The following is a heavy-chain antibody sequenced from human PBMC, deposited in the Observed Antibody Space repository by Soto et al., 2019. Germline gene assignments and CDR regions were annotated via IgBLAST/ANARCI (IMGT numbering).Heavy chain of an antibody. V-gene: IGHV1-69*13. CDR3: ARVGLLLWGSRAFDI. J-gene: IGHJ3*02. Sequence: AAVKVSCKASGGTFSSYAISWVRQAPGQGLEWMGGIIPIFGTANYAQKFQGRVTITADESTSTAYMELSSLRSEDTAVYYCARVGLLLWGSRAFDIWGQGTMVPV. D-gene: IGHD3-10*01. CDR2: IIPIFGTA. CDR1: GGTFSSYA.